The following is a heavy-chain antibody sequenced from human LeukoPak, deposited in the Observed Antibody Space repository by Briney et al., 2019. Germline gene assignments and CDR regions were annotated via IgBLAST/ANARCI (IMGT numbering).Heavy chain of an antibody. CDR1: GGSISSYY. CDR2: IYYSGST. J-gene: IGHJ6*03. Sequence: PSETLSLTCTVSGGSISSYYWSWIRQPPGKGLEWIGYIYYSGSTNYNPSLKSRVTISLDTSKNQFSLKLSSVTAADTAVYYCAREGGGEAWTYYYYMDVWGKGTTVTVSS. CDR3: AREGGGEAWTYYYYMDV. V-gene: IGHV4-59*12. D-gene: IGHD4-23*01.